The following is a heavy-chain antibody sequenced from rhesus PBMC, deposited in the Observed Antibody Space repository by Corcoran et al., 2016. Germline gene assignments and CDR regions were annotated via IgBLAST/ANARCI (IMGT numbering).Heavy chain of an antibody. CDR3: AKSRGSWNKPGLDS. D-gene: IGHD1-20*01. J-gene: IGHJ6*01. CDR2: IDPSYSTA. Sequence: EVQLVQSGAEVKRPGESLKISCKTSGYSFTSYWISWVRQMPGKGLEWMAAIDPSYSTARYSPSFQGQVTISADKSISTTYLQWSSLKASDSATYYCAKSRGSWNKPGLDSWGQGVVVTVSS. V-gene: IGHV5-2*01. CDR1: GYSFTSYW.